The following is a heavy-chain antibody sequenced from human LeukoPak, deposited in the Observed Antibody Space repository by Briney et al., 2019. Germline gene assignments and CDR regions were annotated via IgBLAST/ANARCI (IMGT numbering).Heavy chain of an antibody. CDR2: ISGSGGST. CDR3: AKLGGYDSREPLDY. Sequence: LSGGSLRLSCAASGFAFSSYAMSWARQAPGKGLEWVSAISGSGGSTYYADSVKGRFTISRDNSKNTLYLQMNSLRAEDTAVYYCAKLGGYDSREPLDYWGQGTLVTVSS. CDR1: GFAFSSYA. V-gene: IGHV3-23*01. J-gene: IGHJ4*02. D-gene: IGHD5-12*01.